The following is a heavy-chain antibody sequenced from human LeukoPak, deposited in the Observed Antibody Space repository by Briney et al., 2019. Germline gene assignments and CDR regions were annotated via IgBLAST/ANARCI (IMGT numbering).Heavy chain of an antibody. CDR2: ISGSGGST. D-gene: IGHD3-10*01. V-gene: IGHV3-23*01. CDR3: ARDLRAMVRGVIHY. Sequence: PGGSLRLSCAPSGFTFSSYAMSWVRQAPGKGLEWVSAISGSGGSTYYADSVKGRFTISRDNSKNTLYLQMNSLRAEDTAVYYCARDLRAMVRGVIHYWGQGTLVTVSS. J-gene: IGHJ4*02. CDR1: GFTFSSYA.